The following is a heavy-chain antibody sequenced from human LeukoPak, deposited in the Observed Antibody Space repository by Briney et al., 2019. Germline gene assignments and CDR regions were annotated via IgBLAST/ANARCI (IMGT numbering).Heavy chain of an antibody. D-gene: IGHD3-22*01. V-gene: IGHV1-69*04. CDR1: GGTLSSYA. Sequence: SVKVSCKASGGTLSSYAISWVRQAPGQGLEWMGRIIPILGIANYAQKFQGRVTITADKSTSTAYMELSSLRSEDTAVYYCARENYYDSSGYYDYWGQGTLVTVSS. CDR3: ARENYYDSSGYYDY. CDR2: IIPILGIA. J-gene: IGHJ4*02.